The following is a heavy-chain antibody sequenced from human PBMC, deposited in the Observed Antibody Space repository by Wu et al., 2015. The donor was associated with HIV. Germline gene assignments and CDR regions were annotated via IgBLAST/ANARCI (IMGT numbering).Heavy chain of an antibody. V-gene: IGHV4-59*01. Sequence: QVQLQESGPGLVKPSETLSLTCTVSGGSISSYYWSWIRQPPGKGLEWIGYISYSGSTNYNPSLKSRVTISVDTSKKQFSLKVNSVTAADTAVYYCARGSLPAVTGLNWFDPWGQGTLVTVSS. CDR3: ARGSLPAVTGLNWFDP. J-gene: IGHJ5*02. D-gene: IGHD6-19*01. CDR2: ISYSGST. CDR1: GGSISSYY.